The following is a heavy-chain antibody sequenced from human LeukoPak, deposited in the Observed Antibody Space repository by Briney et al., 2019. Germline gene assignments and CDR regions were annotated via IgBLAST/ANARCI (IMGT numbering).Heavy chain of an antibody. J-gene: IGHJ4*02. CDR1: GFTFSSYA. V-gene: IGHV3-23*01. CDR2: ISGSGGST. D-gene: IGHD3-10*01. CDR3: ARGVSAYYYGSGSTTMIN. Sequence: GGSLRLSCAASGFTFSSYAMSWVRQAPGKGLEWVSAISGSGGSTYYADSVKGRFTISRDNSKNTLYLQMNSLRAEDTAVYYCARGVSAYYYGSGSTTMINWGQGTLVTVSS.